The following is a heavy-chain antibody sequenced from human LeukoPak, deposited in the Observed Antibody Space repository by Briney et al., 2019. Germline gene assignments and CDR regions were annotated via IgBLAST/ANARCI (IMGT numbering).Heavy chain of an antibody. CDR2: IYSSGHT. J-gene: IGHJ4*02. D-gene: IGHD3-22*01. CDR3: VRDRRHDDSTGYYYVGFDS. CDR1: GFTVSANY. Sequence: GGSLRLSCAASGFTVSANYMNWVRQAPGKGLEWVSVIYSSGHTYYADFVKGRFTISRDNSKNTLYLQMNSLRADDTAVYYCVRDRRHDDSTGYYYVGFDSGGQGTLVTVSS. V-gene: IGHV3-53*01.